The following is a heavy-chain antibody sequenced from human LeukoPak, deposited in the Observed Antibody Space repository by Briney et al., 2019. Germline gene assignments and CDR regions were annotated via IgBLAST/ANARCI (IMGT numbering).Heavy chain of an antibody. D-gene: IGHD4-17*01. Sequence: PGGSLRLSCAASGFTFSNYGMHWVRQAPGKGLEWVAVIWYDGSNKYYGDSVKGRFTISRDNSKNTLYLQMNSLRAEDTAVYYCARDGRDYGDYFWYFDYWGQGTLVTVSS. V-gene: IGHV3-33*01. CDR3: ARDGRDYGDYFWYFDY. CDR2: IWYDGSNK. CDR1: GFTFSNYG. J-gene: IGHJ4*02.